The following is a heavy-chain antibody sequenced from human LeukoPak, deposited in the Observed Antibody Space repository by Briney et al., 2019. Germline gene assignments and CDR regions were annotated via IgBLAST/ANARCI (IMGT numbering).Heavy chain of an antibody. Sequence: GGSLRLSCTASGITFSGYWMSWVRQPPGKGLEWVANIKQAGSEKYYVDSVKGRFTISRDDAKKSVYLQMSSLRAEDTAVYYCASDGGPFDYWGQGTLVTVSS. CDR3: ASDGGPFDY. D-gene: IGHD3-16*01. J-gene: IGHJ4*02. CDR1: GITFSGYW. CDR2: IKQAGSEK. V-gene: IGHV3-7*01.